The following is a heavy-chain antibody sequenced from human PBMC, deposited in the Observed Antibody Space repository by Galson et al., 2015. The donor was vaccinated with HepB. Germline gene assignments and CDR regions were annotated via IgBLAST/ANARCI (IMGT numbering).Heavy chain of an antibody. D-gene: IGHD2-15*01. CDR3: ARLASKAVVVVATPGDY. J-gene: IGHJ4*02. CDR2: IYPGDSDI. CDR1: GYNFINYW. V-gene: IGHV5-51*01. Sequence: QSGAEVTKPGESLKISCKGSGYNFINYWIGWVRQMPGKGLEWMGIIYPGDSDIRYSPSFQGQITISADKSISTAYLQWSTLKASDTAMYYCARLASKAVVVVATPGDYWGQGTLVTVSS.